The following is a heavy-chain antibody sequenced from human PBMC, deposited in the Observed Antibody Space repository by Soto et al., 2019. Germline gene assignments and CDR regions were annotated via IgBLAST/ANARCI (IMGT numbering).Heavy chain of an antibody. CDR3: ARDVQGAAMDQYDSYGMDV. CDR2: IYTSGST. CDR1: GGSISSYY. V-gene: IGHV4-4*07. J-gene: IGHJ6*02. Sequence: QVQLQESGPGLVKPSETLSLTCTVSGGSISSYYWSWIRQPAGKGLEWIGRIYTSGSTNYNPSLKSRITISVDTSKNQFSLKLSSVTAADTAVYYCARDVQGAAMDQYDSYGMDVWGQGTTVTVSS. D-gene: IGHD5-18*01.